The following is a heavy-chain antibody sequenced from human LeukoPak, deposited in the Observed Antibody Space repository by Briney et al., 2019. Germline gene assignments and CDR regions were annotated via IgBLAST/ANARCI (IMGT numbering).Heavy chain of an antibody. CDR3: ARAPNYYGIYYYGMDV. J-gene: IGHJ6*02. CDR1: GGSISSGGYY. CDR2: IYYSGST. V-gene: IGHV4-31*03. Sequence: KASETLSLTCTVSGGSISSGGYYWSWIRQHPGKGLEWIGYIYYSGSTYYNPSLKSRVTISVDTSKNQFSLKLSSVTAADTAVYYCARAPNYYGIYYYGMDVWGQGTTVTVSS. D-gene: IGHD3-10*01.